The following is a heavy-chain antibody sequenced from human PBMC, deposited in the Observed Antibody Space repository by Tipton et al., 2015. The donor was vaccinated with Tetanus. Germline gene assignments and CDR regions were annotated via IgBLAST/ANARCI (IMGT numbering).Heavy chain of an antibody. J-gene: IGHJ4*02. CDR1: GFTFSGSA. CDR2: IRSTTNNYAT. CDR3: TTGYDFWSGIPPY. V-gene: IGHV3-73*01. Sequence: SLRLSCAASGFTFSGSAMHWVRQASGKGLEWVGRIRSTTNNYATECTASVKGRFTIARDDSKNTAYLKMNSLKTEDAAAYYCTTGYDFWSGIPPYWGQGTLVTVSS. D-gene: IGHD3/OR15-3a*01.